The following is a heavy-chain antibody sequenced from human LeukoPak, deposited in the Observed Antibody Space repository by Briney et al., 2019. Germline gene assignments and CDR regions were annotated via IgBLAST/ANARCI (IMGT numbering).Heavy chain of an antibody. Sequence: IPSETLSLTCTVSGGSISSYYWSWIRLPPGKGLEWIGYIYYSGSTNYNPSLKSRVTISVDTSKNQFSLKLSSVTAADTAVYYCARTQGYDFWSGYDDGFDIWGQGTMVTVSS. V-gene: IGHV4-59*01. D-gene: IGHD3-3*01. CDR2: IYYSGST. CDR3: ARTQGYDFWSGYDDGFDI. CDR1: GGSISSYY. J-gene: IGHJ3*02.